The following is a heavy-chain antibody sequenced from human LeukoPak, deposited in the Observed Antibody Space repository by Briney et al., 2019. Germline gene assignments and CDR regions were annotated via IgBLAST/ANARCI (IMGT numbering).Heavy chain of an antibody. Sequence: KPSKTLSLTCAVYGGSFSGYYWSWIRQPPGKGLEWIGEINHSGSTNYNPSLKSRVTISVDTSKNQFSLKLSSVTAADTAVYYCARGSTRQWRDAFDIWGQGTMVTVSS. J-gene: IGHJ3*02. V-gene: IGHV4-34*01. CDR3: ARGSTRQWRDAFDI. CDR2: INHSGST. D-gene: IGHD6-19*01. CDR1: GGSFSGYY.